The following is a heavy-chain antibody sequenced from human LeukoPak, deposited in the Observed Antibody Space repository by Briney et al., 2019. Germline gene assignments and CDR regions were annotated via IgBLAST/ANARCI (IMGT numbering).Heavy chain of an antibody. J-gene: IGHJ4*02. CDR1: GFTFSSYW. V-gene: IGHV3-74*01. Sequence: GGSLRLSCAASGFTFSSYWMHWVRQAPGKGLVWVSRINSDGSSTSYADSVKGRFTISRDSAKNTLYLQMNSLRAEDTAVYYCARVDQGQQLAHYDYWGQGTLVTVSS. D-gene: IGHD6-13*01. CDR3: ARVDQGQQLAHYDY. CDR2: INSDGSST.